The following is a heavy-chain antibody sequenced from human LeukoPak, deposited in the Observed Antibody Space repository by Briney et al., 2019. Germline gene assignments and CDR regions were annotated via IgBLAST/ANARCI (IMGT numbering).Heavy chain of an antibody. CDR3: ARPCSGGSCYQGY. D-gene: IGHD2-15*01. J-gene: IGHJ4*02. CDR1: GFTFSSYP. CDR2: ISYDGSNK. Sequence: GGSLRLSCAASGFTFSSYPMHWVRQAPGNGLEWVAVISYDGSNKYYADSVKGRFTISRDNSKNTLYLQMNSLRAEDTAVFYCARPCSGGSCYQGYWGQGTLVTVSS. V-gene: IGHV3-30-3*01.